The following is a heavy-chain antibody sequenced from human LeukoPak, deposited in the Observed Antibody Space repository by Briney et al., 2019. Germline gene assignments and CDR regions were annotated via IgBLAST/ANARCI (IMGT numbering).Heavy chain of an antibody. V-gene: IGHV3-21*01. D-gene: IGHD3-9*01. CDR2: ISSSSSYI. CDR1: GFTFSSYG. CDR3: ARASLRYFDWLFGDFDY. Sequence: GGSLRLSCAASGFTFSSYGMSWVRQAPGKGLEWVSSISSSSSYIYYADSVKGRFTISRDNAKNSLYLQMNSLRAEDTAVYYCARASLRYFDWLFGDFDYWGQGTLVTVSS. J-gene: IGHJ4*02.